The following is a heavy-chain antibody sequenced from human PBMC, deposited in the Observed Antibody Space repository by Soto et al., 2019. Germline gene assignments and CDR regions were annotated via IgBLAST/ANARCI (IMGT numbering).Heavy chain of an antibody. CDR3: ARYVQRCNKPYGSGSYYGWFDP. J-gene: IGHJ5*02. D-gene: IGHD3-10*01. CDR2: IYYSGST. V-gene: IGHV4-59*08. Sequence: LQPLSQTCTVSDGSISSYYWSWIQKTPGKGLEWIEYIYYSGSTNYNPSFKSRVTISVDTSKNQFSLKLSSVTAADTAVYYCARYVQRCNKPYGSGSYYGWFDPWGQGTLVTVSS. CDR1: DGSISSYY.